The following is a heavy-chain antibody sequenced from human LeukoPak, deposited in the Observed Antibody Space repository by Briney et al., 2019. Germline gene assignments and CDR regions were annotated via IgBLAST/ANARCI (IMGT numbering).Heavy chain of an antibody. V-gene: IGHV4-59*08. CDR2: IYYSGST. CDR1: GGSISSYY. CDR3: VGYYYDYVWGSYRYAPSAFDI. J-gene: IGHJ3*02. Sequence: SETLSLTCTVSGGSISSYYWSWIRQPPGKGLEWIGYIYYSGSTNYNPSLKSRVTISVDTSKNQFSLKLSSVTAADTAVYYCVGYYYDYVWGSYRYAPSAFDIWGQGTMVTVSS. D-gene: IGHD3-16*02.